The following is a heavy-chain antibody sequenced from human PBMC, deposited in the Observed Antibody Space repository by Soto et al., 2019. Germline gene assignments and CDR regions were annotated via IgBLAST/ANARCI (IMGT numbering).Heavy chain of an antibody. CDR3: ASDPGYIVVVVAATDDAFDI. CDR2: ISSSSSTI. V-gene: IGHV3-48*02. D-gene: IGHD2-15*01. Sequence: EVQLVESGGGLVQPGGSLRLSCAASGFTFSSYSMNWVRQAPGKGLEWVSYISSSSSTIYYADSVKGRFTISRDNAKNSLYLQMNSLGDEDTAVYYCASDPGYIVVVVAATDDAFDIWGQGTMVTVSS. CDR1: GFTFSSYS. J-gene: IGHJ3*02.